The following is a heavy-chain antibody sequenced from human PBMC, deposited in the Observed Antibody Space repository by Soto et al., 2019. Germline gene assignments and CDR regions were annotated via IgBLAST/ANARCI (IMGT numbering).Heavy chain of an antibody. CDR1: GFTFSNYA. CDR3: AKDSGSSGLFDY. J-gene: IGHJ4*02. CDR2: SSGSGGST. V-gene: IGHV3-23*01. D-gene: IGHD5-12*01. Sequence: EVQLLESGGGLVQPGGSLRLSCAVSGFTFSNYAMSWVRQAPGKGLEWVSVSSGSGGSTFYADSVKGRFTISRDNSKKTLHLQMNSLRAEDTAVYYCAKDSGSSGLFDYWGQGTLVAVSS.